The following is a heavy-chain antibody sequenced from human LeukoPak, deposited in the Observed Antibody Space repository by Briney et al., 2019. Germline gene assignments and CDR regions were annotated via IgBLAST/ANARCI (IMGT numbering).Heavy chain of an antibody. J-gene: IGHJ4*02. Sequence: GWSLRLSCAASGFTFSGYWMLWVRQAPGKGPVWVSRIDNDGSSTTYADSVKGRFTISRDNAKNTLYLQMSSLRGEDTAVYYCARAAYMNSPDYWGQGTLVTVSS. D-gene: IGHD4-23*01. CDR1: GFTFSGYW. V-gene: IGHV3-74*01. CDR2: IDNDGSST. CDR3: ARAAYMNSPDY.